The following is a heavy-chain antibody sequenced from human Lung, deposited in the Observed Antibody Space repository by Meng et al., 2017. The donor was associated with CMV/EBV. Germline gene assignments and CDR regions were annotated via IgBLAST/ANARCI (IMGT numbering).Heavy chain of an antibody. V-gene: IGHV3-53*01. Sequence: TVSSNYRSWVRQAPGKGLEWVSVIYSGGSTYYADSVKGRFTISRDNSKNTLYLQMNSLRAEDTAVYYCARGKYDFWSGYYPAPWFDPWGQGTLVTVSS. CDR1: TVSSNY. J-gene: IGHJ5*02. CDR3: ARGKYDFWSGYYPAPWFDP. CDR2: IYSGGST. D-gene: IGHD3-3*01.